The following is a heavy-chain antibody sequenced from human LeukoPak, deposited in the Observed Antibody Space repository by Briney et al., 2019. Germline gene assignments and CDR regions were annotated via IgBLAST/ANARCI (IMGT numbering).Heavy chain of an antibody. CDR2: TNLHGTAV. V-gene: IGHV3-74*01. J-gene: IGHJ4*02. CDR1: GLSFSNYW. CDR3: ASAYTYVRLGDH. Sequence: PGGSLRLSCAVSGLSFSNYWMHWVRQAPGKGLVWVARTNLHGTAVDYADSVKGRFTISRDNAKNTLFLQMNSLRAEDTAVYYCASAYTYVRLGDHSGQGTLVTVSS. D-gene: IGHD3-16*01.